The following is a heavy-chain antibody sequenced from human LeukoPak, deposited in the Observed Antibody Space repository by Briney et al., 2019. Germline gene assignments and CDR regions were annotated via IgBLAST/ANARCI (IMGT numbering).Heavy chain of an antibody. CDR1: GFTFSSYS. CDR3: ARDEMIMTIGAIWASDH. CDR2: ISSGSSDI. D-gene: IGHD3-16*01. Sequence: GGSLRLSCAASGFTFSSYSMSWVRQAPGKGLEWVSTISSGSSDIYYLDSVKGRFTTSRDNATNSQYLQMNSLRAEDTAVYYCARDEMIMTIGAIWASDHWGQGTMVTVSS. V-gene: IGHV3-21*01. J-gene: IGHJ3*01.